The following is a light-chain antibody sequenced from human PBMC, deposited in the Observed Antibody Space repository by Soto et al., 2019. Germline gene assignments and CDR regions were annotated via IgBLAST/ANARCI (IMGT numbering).Light chain of an antibody. J-gene: IGKJ1*01. V-gene: IGKV3-15*01. CDR1: QSVSSN. Sequence: EIVMTQSPATLSVSPGERATLSCRASQSVSSNLAWYQQKPGRAPRLLIYGASTRATGIPARFSGSGSGTAFTLTISSLQSEDFATYYCQKYSSARWTFGQGTKVEI. CDR3: QKYSSARWT. CDR2: GAS.